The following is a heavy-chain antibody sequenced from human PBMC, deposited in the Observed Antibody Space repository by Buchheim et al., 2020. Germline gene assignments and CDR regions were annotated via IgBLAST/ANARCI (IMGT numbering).Heavy chain of an antibody. D-gene: IGHD4-17*01. J-gene: IGHJ6*02. V-gene: IGHV4-34*01. CDR3: ARGRGMTTVTNYYYYGMDV. CDR2: INHSGST. Sequence: QVQLQQWGAGLLKPSETLSLTCAVYGGSFSGYYWSWIRQPPGKGLEWIGEINHSGSTNYNPSLKSRVTISVDTSKNQFSLKLSSVTAADTAVYYCARGRGMTTVTNYYYYGMDVWGQGT. CDR1: GGSFSGYY.